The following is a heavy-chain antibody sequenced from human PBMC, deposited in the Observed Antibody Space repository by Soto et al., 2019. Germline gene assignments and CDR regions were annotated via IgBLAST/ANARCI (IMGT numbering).Heavy chain of an antibody. CDR1: GGSFSGYY. CDR2: INHSGST. D-gene: IGHD3-9*01. V-gene: IGHV4-34*01. Sequence: SETLSLTCAVYGGSFSGYYWSWIRQPPGKGLEWIGEINHSGSTNYNPSLKSRVTISVDTSKNQFSLKLSSVTAADPAVYYCARGSSPVYYDILTGYYRRWFDPWGQGTLVTVS. CDR3: ARGSSPVYYDILTGYYRRWFDP. J-gene: IGHJ5*02.